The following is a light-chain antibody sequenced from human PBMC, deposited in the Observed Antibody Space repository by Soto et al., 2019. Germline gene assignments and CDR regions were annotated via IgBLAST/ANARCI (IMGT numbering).Light chain of an antibody. Sequence: EIVLTQSPGTLSLSPGERATLSCRASQSVTSGYLAWYQHKPGQAPRLLIYGASSRATGIPDSFSGSGSGTDFTLTNSRLEPEDFAVYYCQQYRRSLWTFGQGTKVEIK. CDR3: QQYRRSLWT. CDR1: QSVTSGY. V-gene: IGKV3-20*01. J-gene: IGKJ1*01. CDR2: GAS.